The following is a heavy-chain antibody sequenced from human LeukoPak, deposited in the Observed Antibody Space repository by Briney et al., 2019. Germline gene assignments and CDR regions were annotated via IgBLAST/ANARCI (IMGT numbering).Heavy chain of an antibody. J-gene: IGHJ4*02. Sequence: SETLSLTCTVSGGSISSSSYYWGWIRQPPGKGLEWIGSMYYSGSTYYNPSLKSRVTISIDTSKNQFSLKLSSVTAADTAVYYYARGMVGSDWGQGTLVTVSS. V-gene: IGHV4-39*07. CDR3: ARGMVGSD. CDR1: GGSISSSSYY. CDR2: MYYSGST. D-gene: IGHD2-8*01.